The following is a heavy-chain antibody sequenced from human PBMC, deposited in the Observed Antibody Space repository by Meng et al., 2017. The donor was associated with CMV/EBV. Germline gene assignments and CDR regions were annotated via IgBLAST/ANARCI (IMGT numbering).Heavy chain of an antibody. CDR2: IHSGGST. CDR1: GFTVSSNC. V-gene: IGHV3-53*01. CDR3: AKDPPYYDFWSGPTP. D-gene: IGHD3-3*01. Sequence: GESLKISCAASGFTVSSNCMSWVRQAPGKGLEWVSVIHSGGSTYYADSVKGRFTISRDNSKNTLYLQMNSLRAEDTAVYYCAKDPPYYDFWSGPTPWGQGTLVTVSS. J-gene: IGHJ4*02.